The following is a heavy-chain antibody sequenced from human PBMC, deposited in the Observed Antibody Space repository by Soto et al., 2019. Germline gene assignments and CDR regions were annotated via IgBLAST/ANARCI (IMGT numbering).Heavy chain of an antibody. V-gene: IGHV1-69*01. CDR2: IIPLFGTP. CDR3: ARDRDDYGSGNYYNRIDF. Sequence: QVQLVQSGAEVKKPGSSVKVSCKASGGIFSTYAISWLRQAPGQGLEWMGGIIPLFGTPNYAQRLQGTVTITADESTSTAYMELSRLRSEDTAIYYCARDRDDYGSGNYYNRIDFWGQGTLFTVSS. CDR1: GGIFSTYA. J-gene: IGHJ4*02. D-gene: IGHD3-10*01.